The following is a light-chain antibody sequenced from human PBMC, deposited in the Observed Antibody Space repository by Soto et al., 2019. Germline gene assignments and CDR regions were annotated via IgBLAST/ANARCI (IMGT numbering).Light chain of an antibody. Sequence: DIQMTQSPSTLSASVGDRVTITCRASQSISSWLAWYQQRPGKAPKLLIYKASSLESGVTSRFSGSGSGTEFTLTISSLQPDDFATYYCQQYNTYSLTFGPGTKVEIK. CDR1: QSISSW. CDR3: QQYNTYSLT. V-gene: IGKV1-5*03. J-gene: IGKJ3*01. CDR2: KAS.